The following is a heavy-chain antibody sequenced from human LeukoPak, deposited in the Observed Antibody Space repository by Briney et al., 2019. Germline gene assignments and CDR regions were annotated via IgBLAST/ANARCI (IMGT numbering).Heavy chain of an antibody. CDR3: AREFRKGWDWFDP. Sequence: SETLSLTCTVSGGSISSYYWNWIRQPPGKGLEWIGYIFYSGRTNYNPSLKSRVTISVDTSKNQFSLKLSSVTAADTAVYYCAREFRKGWDWFDPWGQGTLVTVSS. D-gene: IGHD1-26*01. V-gene: IGHV4-59*12. CDR2: IFYSGRT. CDR1: GGSISSYY. J-gene: IGHJ5*02.